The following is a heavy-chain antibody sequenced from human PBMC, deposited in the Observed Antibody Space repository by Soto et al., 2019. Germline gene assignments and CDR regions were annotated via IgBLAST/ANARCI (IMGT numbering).Heavy chain of an antibody. J-gene: IGHJ4*02. Sequence: QTGGSLRLSCAASGFTLSNYWMTWVRQAPGKGLEWVANINKDGSQKNYVDSVKGRFTIARDNGQNSLSLQINSLRVEDTAVYYCVRELGLAYWGQGALVTSPQ. CDR2: INKDGSQK. CDR1: GFTLSNYW. V-gene: IGHV3-7*03. CDR3: VRELGLAY. D-gene: IGHD7-27*01.